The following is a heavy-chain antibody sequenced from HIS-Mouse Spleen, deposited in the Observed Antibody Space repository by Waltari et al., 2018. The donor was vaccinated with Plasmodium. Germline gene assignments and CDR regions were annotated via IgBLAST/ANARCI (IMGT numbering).Heavy chain of an antibody. CDR2: SMGSGGST. V-gene: IGHV3-23*01. D-gene: IGHD7-27*01. CDR3: AKSSKGTGDLWDY. CDR1: GFTFRSYA. Sequence: EVQLLESGGGLVQPGGSLRLSCAASGFTFRSYAMSWVRQAPGKGLGVVSASMGSGGSTYYADSGKGRFTICRYNSKNTLYLQMNSLRAEDTAVYYCAKSSKGTGDLWDYWGQGTLVTVSS. J-gene: IGHJ4*02.